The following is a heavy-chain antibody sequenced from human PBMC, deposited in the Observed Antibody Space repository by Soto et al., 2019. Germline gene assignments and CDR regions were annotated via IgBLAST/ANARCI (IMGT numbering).Heavy chain of an antibody. Sequence: QVQLQESGPGLVKPSQTLSLTCTVSGGSISSGGYYWRWIRQHPGKGLEWIGYIYYSGSTYYNPSLKSRVTTSVDTSKNQFSLKMISVTAADTAVYYCARGIDMITFGVNWGQGTLVTVSS. CDR1: GGSISSGGYY. CDR2: IYYSGST. D-gene: IGHD3-16*01. V-gene: IGHV4-31*03. J-gene: IGHJ4*02. CDR3: ARGIDMITFGVN.